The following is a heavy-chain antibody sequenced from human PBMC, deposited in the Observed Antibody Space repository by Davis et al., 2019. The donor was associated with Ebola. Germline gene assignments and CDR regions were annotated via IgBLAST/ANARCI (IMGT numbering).Heavy chain of an antibody. Sequence: SETLSLTCTVSGGSISPYYCRWIRQPPGTGLEWIGYIYYSGSTNYNPSLKSRVTISVDTSKNQFSLKLSSVTAADTAVYYCARHSGSGWFYFDYWGQGTLVTVSS. D-gene: IGHD6-19*01. V-gene: IGHV4-59*08. J-gene: IGHJ4*02. CDR2: IYYSGST. CDR1: GGSISPYY. CDR3: ARHSGSGWFYFDY.